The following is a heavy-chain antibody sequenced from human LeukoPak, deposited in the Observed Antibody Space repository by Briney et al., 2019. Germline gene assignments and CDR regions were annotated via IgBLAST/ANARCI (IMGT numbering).Heavy chain of an antibody. D-gene: IGHD3-22*01. CDR2: IYYSGST. V-gene: IGHV4-39*01. Sequence: SETLSLTCTVSGGSISSSSYYWGWIRQPPGKGLEWIGSIYYSGSTYYNPSLKSRVTISVDTSKNQFSLKLSSVTAADTAVYYCARPYDSSGYYYFDYWGQGTLVTVSS. CDR1: GGSISSSSYY. CDR3: ARPYDSSGYYYFDY. J-gene: IGHJ4*02.